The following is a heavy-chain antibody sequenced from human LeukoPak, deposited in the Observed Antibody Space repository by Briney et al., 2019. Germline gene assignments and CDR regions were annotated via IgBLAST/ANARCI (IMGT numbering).Heavy chain of an antibody. CDR3: TRDLSGDRSQKYHFDY. CDR2: MDSSGNT. V-gene: IGHV4-4*07. Sequence: SETLSLTCTVSGGSITDYYWSWIRQPAGKGLEWIGRMDSSGNTNYNTSLKSRVTVSVDTSKNQFSLNLSSVTAADTAVYYCTRDLSGDRSQKYHFDYWGQGTLVTVSS. J-gene: IGHJ4*02. CDR1: GGSITDYY. D-gene: IGHD3-22*01.